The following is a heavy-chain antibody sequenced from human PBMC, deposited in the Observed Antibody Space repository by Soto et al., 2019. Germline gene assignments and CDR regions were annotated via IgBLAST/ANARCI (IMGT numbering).Heavy chain of an antibody. CDR1: GFTFSSYE. D-gene: IGHD3-3*01. Sequence: GGSLRLSCAASGFTFSSYEMNWVRQAPGKGLEWVSYISSSGSTIYYADSVKGRFTISRDNAKNSLYLQMNSLRAEDTAVYYCARDYYDFWGGYYLGPFDYWGQGTLVTVSS. CDR3: ARDYYDFWGGYYLGPFDY. J-gene: IGHJ4*02. CDR2: ISSSGSTI. V-gene: IGHV3-48*03.